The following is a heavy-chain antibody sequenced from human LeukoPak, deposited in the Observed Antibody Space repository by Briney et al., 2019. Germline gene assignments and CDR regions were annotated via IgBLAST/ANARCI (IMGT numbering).Heavy chain of an antibody. J-gene: IGHJ4*02. CDR2: IYYSGST. Sequence: SQTLSLTCTVSGGSISSGDYYWSWIRQPPGKGLEWIGYIYYSGSTYYNPSLKSRVTISVHTSKHQFSLKLSSVTAADTAVYYCAVQTVVRGVIRPLDYWGQGTLVTVSS. CDR1: GGSISSGDYY. CDR3: AVQTVVRGVIRPLDY. D-gene: IGHD3-10*01. V-gene: IGHV4-30-4*01.